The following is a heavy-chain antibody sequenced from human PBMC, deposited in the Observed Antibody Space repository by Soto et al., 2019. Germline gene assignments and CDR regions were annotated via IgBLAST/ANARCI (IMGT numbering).Heavy chain of an antibody. V-gene: IGHV5-51*01. CDR3: ARQNGAFDI. Sequence: HGESLKISCKGSGYKFTNFWIGWVRQMPGKGLEWMGIIYPGDSDLKYSPSFQGQVTISADKSISTAYLQWSSLKASDTAMYYCARQNGAFDIWGPGTMVTVSS. CDR2: IYPGDSDL. J-gene: IGHJ3*02. D-gene: IGHD2-8*01. CDR1: GYKFTNFW.